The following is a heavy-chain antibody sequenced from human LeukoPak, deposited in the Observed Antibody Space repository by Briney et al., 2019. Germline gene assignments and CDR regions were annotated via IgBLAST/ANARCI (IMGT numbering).Heavy chain of an antibody. CDR1: GFSFRNYW. Sequence: GGSLRLSCAASGFSFRNYWMGWVRQAPGKGLEWVANTKPDGSAEYYADSVRGRFSTSRDNANNLLYLQMNSLRAEDTAVYYCARDGGLHTNFDYWGQGTLVTVSS. CDR3: ARDGGLHTNFDY. J-gene: IGHJ4*02. V-gene: IGHV3-7*01. D-gene: IGHD2-15*01. CDR2: TKPDGSAE.